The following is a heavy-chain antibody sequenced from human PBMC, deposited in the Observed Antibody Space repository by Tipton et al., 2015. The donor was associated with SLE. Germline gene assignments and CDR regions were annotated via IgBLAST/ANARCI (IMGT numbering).Heavy chain of an antibody. CDR3: ARELDTFDI. J-gene: IGHJ3*02. D-gene: IGHD4-23*01. CDR1: GGSFSDYY. V-gene: IGHV4-34*01. CDR2: INHSGST. Sequence: TLSLTCAVYGGSFSDYYWSWIRQPPGKGLEWIGEINHSGSTNYNPSLKSRVTISVDTSKNQFSLKLTSMTAADTAVYYCARELDTFDIWGQGTMVTVSS.